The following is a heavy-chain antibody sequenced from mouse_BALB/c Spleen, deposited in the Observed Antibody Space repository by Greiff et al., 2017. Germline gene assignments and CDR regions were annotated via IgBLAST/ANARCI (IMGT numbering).Heavy chain of an antibody. CDR3: ARPVRRDWYFDV. CDR2: ISYSGST. Sequence: EVMLVESGPGLVKPSQSLSLTCTVTGYSITSDYAWNWIRQFPGNKLEWMGYISYSGSTSYNPSLKSRISITRDTSKNQFFLQLNSVTTEDTATYYCARPVRRDWYFDVWGAGTTVTVSS. D-gene: IGHD2-14*01. CDR1: GYSITSDYA. V-gene: IGHV3-2*02. J-gene: IGHJ1*01.